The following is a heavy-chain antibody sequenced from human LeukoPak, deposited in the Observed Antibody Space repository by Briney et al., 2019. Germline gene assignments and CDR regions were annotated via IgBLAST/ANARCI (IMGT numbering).Heavy chain of an antibody. V-gene: IGHV4-31*03. Sequence: PSQTLSLTCTVSGGSVSSGDYYWSWIRQLPGKGLEWIVYIYYSGSTYYNPSLKSRLTISVDTSKNQFSLKLSSVTAADTAVYYCARRSGNTSGFQGYYFDYWGQGTLVTVSS. CDR3: ARRSGNTSGFQGYYFDY. CDR1: GGSVSSGDYY. J-gene: IGHJ4*02. D-gene: IGHD6-19*01. CDR2: IYYSGST.